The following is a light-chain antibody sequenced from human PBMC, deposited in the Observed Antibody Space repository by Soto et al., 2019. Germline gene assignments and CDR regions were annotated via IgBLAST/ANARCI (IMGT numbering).Light chain of an antibody. J-gene: IGKJ5*01. CDR3: QQYYSSPIP. CDR2: WAS. Sequence: DIVMTQSPDSLAVSLGERATINCKSSQTVLYSSNNKNYLAWYQQKPGQPPKLLLYWASTRESGVPDRFSGSGSGTDFTLTISSLQAEDVAVYYCQQYYSSPIPFGQGTRLEIK. CDR1: QTVLYSSNNKNY. V-gene: IGKV4-1*01.